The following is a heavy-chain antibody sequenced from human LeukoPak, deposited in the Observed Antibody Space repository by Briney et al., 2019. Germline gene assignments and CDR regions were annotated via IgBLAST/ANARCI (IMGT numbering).Heavy chain of an antibody. Sequence: GGSLRLSCAASEFTFSSYAMNWVRQAPGKGLEWVSAISGSGGSTYYADSVKGRFTISRDNSKNTLYLQMDSLRAEDTAVYYCARWRANSAFDYWGQGTLVTVSS. CDR1: EFTFSSYA. V-gene: IGHV3-23*01. CDR3: ARWRANSAFDY. J-gene: IGHJ4*02. CDR2: ISGSGGST. D-gene: IGHD4/OR15-4a*01.